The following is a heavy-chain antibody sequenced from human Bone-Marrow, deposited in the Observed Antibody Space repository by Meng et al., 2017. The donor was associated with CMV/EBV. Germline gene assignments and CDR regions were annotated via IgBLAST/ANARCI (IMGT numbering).Heavy chain of an antibody. CDR2: IIPILGIA. J-gene: IGHJ6*02. Sequence: SVKVSCKASGGTFSSYAISWVRQAPGQGLEWMGGIIPILGIANYEQKFQGRVTITADKSMSTAYMELSSLRSEDTAVYYCARGLVVPAAIFEVGIAARPAADVWGQGTTVTVSS. D-gene: IGHD2-2*02. CDR3: ARGLVVPAAIFEVGIAARPAADV. V-gene: IGHV1-69*10. CDR1: GGTFSSYA.